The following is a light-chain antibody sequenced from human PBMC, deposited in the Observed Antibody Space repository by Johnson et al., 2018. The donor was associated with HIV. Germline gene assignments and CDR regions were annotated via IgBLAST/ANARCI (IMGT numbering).Light chain of an antibody. Sequence: QSVLTQPPSVSAAPGQKVTISCSGSSSNIGNNYVSWYQQLPGTAPKLLIYDNNKRPSGIPDRFSGSKSGTSATLGITGLQTGDEAAYYCGTWDNSLSAHHFFGTGTKITVL. CDR2: DNN. CDR1: SSNIGNNY. CDR3: GTWDNSLSAHHF. V-gene: IGLV1-51*01. J-gene: IGLJ1*01.